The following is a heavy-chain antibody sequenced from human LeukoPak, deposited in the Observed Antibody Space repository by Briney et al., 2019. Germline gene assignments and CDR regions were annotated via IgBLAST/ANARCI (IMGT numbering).Heavy chain of an antibody. V-gene: IGHV3-7*01. Sequence: GGSLRLSCAASGFTFSNYWMGWVRQAPGKGLEWVANIKQDGSEEYYVGSVKGRFTISRDNAKNSLYLQMNSLRAEDTAVYYCATNRWFGEPDYWGQGTLVTVSS. CDR1: GFTFSNYW. CDR2: IKQDGSEE. CDR3: ATNRWFGEPDY. D-gene: IGHD3-10*01. J-gene: IGHJ4*02.